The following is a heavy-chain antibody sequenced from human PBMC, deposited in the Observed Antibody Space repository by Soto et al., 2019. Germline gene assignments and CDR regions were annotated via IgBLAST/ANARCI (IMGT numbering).Heavy chain of an antibody. Sequence: QVQLVESGGGVVQPGWSLRLSCAASGFTFSSYGMHWVRQAPGKGLEWVAVIWYDGSNKYYADSVKGRFTISRDNSKNTLYLQMNSLRAEDTAVYYCARDGGATRFDPWGQGTLVTVSS. CDR2: IWYDGSNK. CDR1: GFTFSSYG. V-gene: IGHV3-33*01. D-gene: IGHD2-15*01. CDR3: ARDGGATRFDP. J-gene: IGHJ5*02.